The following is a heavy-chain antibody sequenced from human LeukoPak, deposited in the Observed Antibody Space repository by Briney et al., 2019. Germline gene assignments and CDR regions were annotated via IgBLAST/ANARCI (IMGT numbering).Heavy chain of an antibody. CDR3: AKTGSRVGRPFDY. J-gene: IGHJ4*02. V-gene: IGHV6-1*01. Sequence: SQTLSLTCAIFGDSVSSNTAAWDWIRQSPSRGLEWLGRTYYRSNWYNDYAVSVKSRITIKADTSKNQFSLQLNSVTPEDTAVYYCAKTGSRVGRPFDYWVQATLAAVSS. CDR1: GDSVSSNTAA. CDR2: TYYRSNWYN. D-gene: IGHD1-26*01.